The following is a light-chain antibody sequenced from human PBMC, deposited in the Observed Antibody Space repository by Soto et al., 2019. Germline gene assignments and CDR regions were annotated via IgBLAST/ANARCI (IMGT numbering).Light chain of an antibody. CDR1: QSVSSSY. CDR2: GAS. J-gene: IGKJ5*01. Sequence: EIVLTQSPGTLSLSPGERATLSCRDSQSVSSSYLAWYQQKPGQAPRLLIYGASSRATGIPDRFSGSGSGTDFTLTISRLEPEDFAVYYCQQYGSSRPITFGQGTRLEIK. V-gene: IGKV3-20*01. CDR3: QQYGSSRPIT.